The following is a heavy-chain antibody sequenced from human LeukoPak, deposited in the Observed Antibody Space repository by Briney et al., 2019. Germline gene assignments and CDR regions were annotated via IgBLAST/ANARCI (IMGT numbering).Heavy chain of an antibody. CDR1: GGSIGSGNW. D-gene: IGHD1-26*01. CDR3: ARGLGGSYHY. CDR2: IYHSGST. Sequence: SETLSLTCVVSGGSIGSGNWWSWVRQPPGKGLEWIGEIYHSGSTNYNSSLKSRVTISVDKSKNQFSLKLRSVTAADTAVYYCARGLGGSYHYWGQGTLVTVSS. V-gene: IGHV4-4*02. J-gene: IGHJ4*02.